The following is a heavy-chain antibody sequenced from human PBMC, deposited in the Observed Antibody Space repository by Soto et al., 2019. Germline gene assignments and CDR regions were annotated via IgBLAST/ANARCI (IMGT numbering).Heavy chain of an antibody. CDR3: VKDESINWYSGHFRH. Sequence: GGSLRLSCAASGFTFDDYAMHWVRQVPWKGLEWVSGINWNSGSIGYGDSVKGRFAISRDNAKNSLHLQMNSLSAEDTACYYCVKDESINWYSGHFRHWGQGTLVTVSS. CDR1: GFTFDDYA. D-gene: IGHD6-13*01. V-gene: IGHV3-9*01. CDR2: INWNSGSI. J-gene: IGHJ1*01.